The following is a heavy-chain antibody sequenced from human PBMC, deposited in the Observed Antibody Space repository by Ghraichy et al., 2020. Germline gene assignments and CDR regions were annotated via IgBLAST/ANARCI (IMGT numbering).Heavy chain of an antibody. J-gene: IGHJ4*02. Sequence: GGSLRLSCAASGFTFSSYAMSWVRQAPGKGPEWVSAISGSGGSTYYADSVKGRFTISRDNSKNALYLQMNSLRAEDTAVYYCARAAIYDFWTPFDYWGQGTLGTGS. CDR1: GFTFSSYA. CDR2: ISGSGGST. V-gene: IGHV3-23*01. CDR3: ARAAIYDFWTPFDY. D-gene: IGHD3-3*01.